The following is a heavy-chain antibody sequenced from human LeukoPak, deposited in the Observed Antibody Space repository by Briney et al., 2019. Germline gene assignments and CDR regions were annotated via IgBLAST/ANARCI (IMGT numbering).Heavy chain of an antibody. CDR2: MNPNSGNT. CDR3: ARGLGIAVAGTSEYFQH. D-gene: IGHD6-19*01. CDR1: GGTFSSYA. V-gene: IGHV1-8*02. Sequence: GASVKVSCKASGGTFSSYAINWVRQATGQGLEWMGWMNPNSGNTGYAQKFQGRVTMTRNTSISTAYMELSSLRSEDTAVYYCARGLGIAVAGTSEYFQHWGQGTLVTVSS. J-gene: IGHJ1*01.